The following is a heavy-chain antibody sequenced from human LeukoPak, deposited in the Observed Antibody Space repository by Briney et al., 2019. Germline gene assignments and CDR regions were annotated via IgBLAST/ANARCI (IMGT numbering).Heavy chain of an antibody. Sequence: ASVKVSCKASGYTFTSYGISWVRQAPGQGLEWMGWISAYNGNTNYAQKLQGRVTMTTDTSTSTAYMELRSLRSDDTAVYYCAGVESITIFGVVIGNWFDPWGQGTLVTVSS. CDR2: ISAYNGNT. D-gene: IGHD3-3*01. CDR1: GYTFTSYG. J-gene: IGHJ5*02. V-gene: IGHV1-18*01. CDR3: AGVESITIFGVVIGNWFDP.